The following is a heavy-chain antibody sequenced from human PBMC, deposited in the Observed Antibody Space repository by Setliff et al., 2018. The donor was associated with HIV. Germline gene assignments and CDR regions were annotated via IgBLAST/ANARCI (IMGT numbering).Heavy chain of an antibody. CDR1: GFTFSNAW. V-gene: IGHV3-23*01. D-gene: IGHD3-16*02. J-gene: IGHJ4*02. Sequence: PGGSLRLSCAASGFTFSNAWMSWVRQAPGKGLEWVSAISGSGGSTYYADSVKGRFTISRDNSKNTLYLQMNSLRAEDTAVYYCRGGVIVIDYWGQGTLVTVSS. CDR2: ISGSGGST. CDR3: RGGVIVIDY.